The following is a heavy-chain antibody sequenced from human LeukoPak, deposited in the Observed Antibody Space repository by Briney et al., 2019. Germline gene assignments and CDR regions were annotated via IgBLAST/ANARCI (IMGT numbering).Heavy chain of an antibody. D-gene: IGHD6-19*01. Sequence: ASVKVSCKASGYTFTSYDINWVRQATGQGLEWMGWMNPNSGNTGYAQKFQGRVTMTRNTSISTAYMELSSLRSEDTAVYYCARGSAYSSGWHYWGQGTLVTVSS. J-gene: IGHJ4*02. CDR3: ARGSAYSSGWHY. CDR2: MNPNSGNT. CDR1: GYTFTSYD. V-gene: IGHV1-8*01.